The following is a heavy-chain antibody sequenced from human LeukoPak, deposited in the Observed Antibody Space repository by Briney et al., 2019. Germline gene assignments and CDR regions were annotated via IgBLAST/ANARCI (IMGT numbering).Heavy chain of an antibody. J-gene: IGHJ4*02. CDR3: STEAIATTGGGFAY. CDR1: GFTFSNAW. Sequence: GGSLRLSCAASGFTFSNAWMNWVRQAPGKGLEWVGRIKSKADDGATDYAAPVKGRFTISRDDSENMLYLQMNSLKTEDSAVYYCSTEAIATTGGGFAYWGQGTLVTVSS. CDR2: IKSKADDGAT. D-gene: IGHD6-13*01. V-gene: IGHV3-15*01.